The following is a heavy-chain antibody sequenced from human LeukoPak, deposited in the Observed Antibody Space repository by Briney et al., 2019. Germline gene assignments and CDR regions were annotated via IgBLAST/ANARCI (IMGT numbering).Heavy chain of an antibody. D-gene: IGHD2-2*01. CDR1: GYTFTSYD. CDR3: ARAVEVVPAAISDY. Sequence: GASVTVSCKASGYTFTSYDISWVRQAPGQGLEWMGWISTYNGNTNYAQILQGRVTMTTDTSTSTAYMELRSLRSDDTAVYYCARAVEVVPAAISDYWGQGTLVTVSS. V-gene: IGHV1-18*01. CDR2: ISTYNGNT. J-gene: IGHJ4*02.